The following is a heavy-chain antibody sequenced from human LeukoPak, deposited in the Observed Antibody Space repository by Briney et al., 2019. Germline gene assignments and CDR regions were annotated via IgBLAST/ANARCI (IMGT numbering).Heavy chain of an antibody. V-gene: IGHV5-51*01. Sequence: GESLKISCKGSGYSFTSYWIGWVRQMPGKGLEWMGIIYPGDSDTRYSPSFQGQVTISADKSISTAYLQWSSLKASDTAMCYCARTADCSGGSCYSGNAFDIWGQGTMVTVSS. CDR3: ARTADCSGGSCYSGNAFDI. CDR2: IYPGDSDT. J-gene: IGHJ3*02. CDR1: GYSFTSYW. D-gene: IGHD2-15*01.